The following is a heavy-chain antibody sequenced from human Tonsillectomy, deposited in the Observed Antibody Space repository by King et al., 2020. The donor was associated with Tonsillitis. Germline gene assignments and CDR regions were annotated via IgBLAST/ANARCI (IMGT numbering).Heavy chain of an antibody. V-gene: IGHV3-48*03. CDR1: GFTFRSYE. J-gene: IGHJ6*04. CDR3: ARDRETYYDFWSLLSV. D-gene: IGHD3-3*01. Sequence: QLVQSGGGLVQPGGSLRLSCAASGFTFRSYEMNSVRQAPGKGLAFGSYFSSSCSTIYYADAVEGRFTISRDNAKNSLYLQMNSLRDEDTAVYYCARDRETYYDFWSLLSVWGKGTTVTVSS. CDR2: FSSSCSTI.